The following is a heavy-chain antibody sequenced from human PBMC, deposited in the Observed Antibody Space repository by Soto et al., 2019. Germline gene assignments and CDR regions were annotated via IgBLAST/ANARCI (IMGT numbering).Heavy chain of an antibody. Sequence: GGSLRLSCAASGFTFSSYAMHWVRQAPGKGLEWVSYISSSSSTIYYADSVKGRFTISRDNAKNSLYLQMNSLRDEDTAVYYCARDRYDSSGYEAPFDYWGQGTLVTVSS. V-gene: IGHV3-48*02. D-gene: IGHD3-22*01. CDR1: GFTFSSYA. J-gene: IGHJ4*02. CDR3: ARDRYDSSGYEAPFDY. CDR2: ISSSSSTI.